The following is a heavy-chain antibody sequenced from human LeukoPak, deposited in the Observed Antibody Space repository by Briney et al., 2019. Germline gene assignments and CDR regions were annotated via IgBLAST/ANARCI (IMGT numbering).Heavy chain of an antibody. CDR3: ARKLVGAAGAAFDI. CDR1: GFIFSIFD. Sequence: GGSLRLSCAASGFIFSIFDMNWVRQATGKGLEWVSFISGGGSTIYYADSVKGRFTISRDNAKNSLYLQMNSLRDDDTAVYYCARKLVGAAGAAFDIWGQGTMVTVSS. D-gene: IGHD1-26*01. V-gene: IGHV3-48*02. J-gene: IGHJ3*02. CDR2: ISGGGSTI.